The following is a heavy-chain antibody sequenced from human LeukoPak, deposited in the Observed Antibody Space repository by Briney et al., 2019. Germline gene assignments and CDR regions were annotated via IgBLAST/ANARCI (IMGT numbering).Heavy chain of an antibody. Sequence: ASVKVSCTASGYTFTSYGISWVRQAPGQGLEWMGWISAYNGNTNYAQKLQGRVTMTTDTSTSTAYMELRSLRSDDTAVYYCARDLFVVGTSSPFDPWGQGTLVTVSS. CDR1: GYTFTSYG. J-gene: IGHJ5*02. V-gene: IGHV1-18*01. CDR2: ISAYNGNT. D-gene: IGHD1-26*01. CDR3: ARDLFVVGTSSPFDP.